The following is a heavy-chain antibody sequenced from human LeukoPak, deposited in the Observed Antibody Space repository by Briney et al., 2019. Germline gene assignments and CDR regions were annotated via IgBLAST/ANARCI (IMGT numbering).Heavy chain of an antibody. CDR3: ARDNREIVVVPAAMSLRDAFDI. V-gene: IGHV3-21*01. CDR1: GFTFSSYS. Sequence: GGSLRLSCAASGFTFSSYSMNWVRQAPGKGLEWVSSISSSSSYIYYADSVKGRFTISRDNAKNSLYLQMNSLRAEDTAVYYCARDNREIVVVPAAMSLRDAFDIWGQGTMVTVSS. D-gene: IGHD2-2*01. J-gene: IGHJ3*02. CDR2: ISSSSSYI.